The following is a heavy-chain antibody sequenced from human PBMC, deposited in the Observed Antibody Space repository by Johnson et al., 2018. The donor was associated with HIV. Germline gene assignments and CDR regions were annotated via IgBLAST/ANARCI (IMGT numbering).Heavy chain of an antibody. V-gene: IGHV3-13*01. CDR1: GFTFSTYD. CDR3: ARTGVLGAFDI. Sequence: VRLVESGGGLVQPGGSLRLSCAASGFTFSTYDMYWVRQATGKGLEWVSTIGTAGDTYYAGSVKGRFTISRENANNSLYLQMNSLRAGDTAVYYCARTGVLGAFDIWGQGTMVTVSS. J-gene: IGHJ3*02. D-gene: IGHD2-8*02. CDR2: IGTAGDT.